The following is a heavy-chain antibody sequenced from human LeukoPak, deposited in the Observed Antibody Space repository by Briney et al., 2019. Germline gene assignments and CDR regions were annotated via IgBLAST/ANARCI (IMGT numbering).Heavy chain of an antibody. CDR3: ARDIYGSGHGWFDV. CDR2: IHYTGST. V-gene: IGHV4-59*01. CDR1: GVSLSTYY. D-gene: IGHD3-10*01. J-gene: IGHJ5*02. Sequence: SETLSLTCSVSGVSLSTYYWSWIRQPPGKGLEWMGYIHYTGSTNYNPSLQSRVTISVDTSKRQLSLMLRSVTDADTAVYYCARDIYGSGHGWFDVGGKGTRVTVSS.